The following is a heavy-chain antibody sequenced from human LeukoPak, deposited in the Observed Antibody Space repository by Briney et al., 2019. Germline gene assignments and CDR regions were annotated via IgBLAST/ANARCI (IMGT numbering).Heavy chain of an antibody. D-gene: IGHD7-27*01. V-gene: IGHV3-23*01. CDR2: ISGSGGST. CDR1: GFTFSSYA. Sequence: GGSLRLSCAASGFTFSSYAMSWVRQAPGKGLEWISAISGSGGSTYYADSVKGRFTISRDNSKNTLYLQMNSLRAEDTAVYYCAKPLTGDDAFGIWGQGTMVTVSS. CDR3: AKPLTGDDAFGI. J-gene: IGHJ3*02.